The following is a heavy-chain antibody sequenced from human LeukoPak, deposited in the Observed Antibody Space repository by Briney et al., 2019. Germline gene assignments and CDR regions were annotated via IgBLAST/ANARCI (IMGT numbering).Heavy chain of an antibody. CDR1: GGSFSGYY. J-gene: IGHJ6*04. V-gene: IGHV4-34*01. CDR2: INHSGST. CDR3: ARSRAVVRGTPKGGMDV. Sequence: SETLSLTCAVYGGSFSGYYWSWIRQPPGKGLEWIGEINHSGSTNYNPSLKSRVTISVDTSKNQFSLKLSSVTAADTAVYCCARSRAVVRGTPKGGMDVWGKGTTVTVSS. D-gene: IGHD3-10*01.